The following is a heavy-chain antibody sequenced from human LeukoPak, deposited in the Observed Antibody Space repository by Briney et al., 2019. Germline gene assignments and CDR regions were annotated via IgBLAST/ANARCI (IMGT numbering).Heavy chain of an antibody. Sequence: GRSLRLSCAASGFTFSSYGMHWVRQAPGKGLEWVAVISYDGSNKYYADSVKGRFTISRDNSKNTLYLQMNSLRPEDTAVYYCARGPEQWLVSSFDYWGQGTLVTVSS. V-gene: IGHV3-30*03. CDR2: ISYDGSNK. J-gene: IGHJ4*02. CDR3: ARGPEQWLVSSFDY. D-gene: IGHD6-19*01. CDR1: GFTFSSYG.